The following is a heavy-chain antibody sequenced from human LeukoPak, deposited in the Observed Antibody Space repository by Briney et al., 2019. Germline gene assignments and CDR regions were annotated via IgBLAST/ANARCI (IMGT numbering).Heavy chain of an antibody. CDR2: ISSSSSYI. V-gene: IGHV3-21*01. J-gene: IGHJ6*03. Sequence: GGSLRLSCAASGFTFSSYSMNWVRQAPGKGLEWVSSISSSSSYIYYADSVKGRFTNSRDNAKNSLYLQMNSLRAEDTAVYYCARVNGDYDFWSGYYWDYYYYMDVWGKGTTVTVSS. CDR3: ARVNGDYDFWSGYYWDYYYYMDV. CDR1: GFTFSSYS. D-gene: IGHD3-3*01.